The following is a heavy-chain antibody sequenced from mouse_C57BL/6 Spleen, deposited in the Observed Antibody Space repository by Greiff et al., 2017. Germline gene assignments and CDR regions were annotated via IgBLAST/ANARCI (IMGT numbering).Heavy chain of an antibody. J-gene: IGHJ2*01. CDR1: GFSFNNTY. Sequence: EVQLQQSVAALVRPGASVTLSCTASGFSFNNTYMHWVKQRPEQGLAWIGRIDPAYGNTKYAPKFQGKATITADTSSNTAYLQLSSLTSEDTAIYYSARGDSNYYYDYWGQGTTLPVSS. V-gene: IGHV14-3*01. D-gene: IGHD2-5*01. CDR3: ARGDSNYYYDY. CDR2: IDPAYGNT.